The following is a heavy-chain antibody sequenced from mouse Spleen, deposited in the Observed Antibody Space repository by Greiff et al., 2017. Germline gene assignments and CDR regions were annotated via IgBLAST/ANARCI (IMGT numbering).Heavy chain of an antibody. V-gene: IGHV1-4*01. Sequence: VMLVESGAELARPGASVKMSCKASGYTFTSYTMHWVKQRPGQGLEWIGYINPSSGYTNYNQKFKDKATLTADKSSSTAYMQLSSLTSEDSAVYYCARGSYDYGDYWGQGTTLTVSS. CDR3: ARGSYDYGDY. J-gene: IGHJ2*01. D-gene: IGHD2-4*01. CDR1: GYTFTSYT. CDR2: INPSSGYT.